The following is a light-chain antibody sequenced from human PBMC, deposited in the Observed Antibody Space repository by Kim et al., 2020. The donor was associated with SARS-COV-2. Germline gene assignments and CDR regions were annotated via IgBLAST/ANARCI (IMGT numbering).Light chain of an antibody. V-gene: IGLV9-49*01. Sequence: QPVLTQAPSASASLGASVTLTCTLSSGYSNYQVDWYQQRPGKGPRFVMRVGTGGIVGSKGDGIPDRFSVLGSGLNRYLTIKNVQEEDESDFHCGADHGSGNNFVWVFGGGTKLTVL. CDR1: SGYSNYQ. J-gene: IGLJ3*02. CDR2: VGTGGIVG. CDR3: GADHGSGNNFVWV.